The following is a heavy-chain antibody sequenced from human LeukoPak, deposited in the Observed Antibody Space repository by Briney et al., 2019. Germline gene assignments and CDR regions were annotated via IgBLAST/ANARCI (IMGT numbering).Heavy chain of an antibody. V-gene: IGHV4-61*02. D-gene: IGHD1-26*01. CDR3: TKGGELMNY. J-gene: IGHJ4*02. CDR1: GGSVSSGNYY. Sequence: SETLSLTCTVSGGSVSSGNYYWTWIRQPAGKGLEWIGRIYTSGSTNYNPSLKSRVTISIDASKNQFSLRLSSVTAADTAVYYCTKGGELMNYWGQGTLVTVSS. CDR2: IYTSGST.